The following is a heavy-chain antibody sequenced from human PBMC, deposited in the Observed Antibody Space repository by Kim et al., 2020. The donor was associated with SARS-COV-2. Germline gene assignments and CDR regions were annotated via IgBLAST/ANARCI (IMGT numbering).Heavy chain of an antibody. D-gene: IGHD3-3*01. J-gene: IGHJ4*02. V-gene: IGHV4-59*08. CDR3: ARRTHFGHYFGY. Sequence: YNPSLKSRVTISVDTSKNQFSQNLSSVTAADTAVYYCARRTHFGHYFGYWGQGTLVTVSS.